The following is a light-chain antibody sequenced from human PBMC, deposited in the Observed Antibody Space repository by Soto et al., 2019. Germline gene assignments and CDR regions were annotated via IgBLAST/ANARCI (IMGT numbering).Light chain of an antibody. CDR3: QTWGTDIPV. V-gene: IGLV4-69*01. Sequence: QPVLTQSPSASASLGASVKLTCTLSSGHSSYAIAWHQQQPEKGPRYLMKLNSDGSHSKGDGIPDRFSGSSSGAERYLTISRLQSEDEAEYYCQTWGTDIPVFGTGTKVTVL. J-gene: IGLJ1*01. CDR2: LNSDGSH. CDR1: SGHSSYA.